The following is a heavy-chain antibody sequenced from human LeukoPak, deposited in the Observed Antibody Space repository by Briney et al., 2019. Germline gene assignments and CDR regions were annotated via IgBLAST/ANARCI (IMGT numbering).Heavy chain of an antibody. V-gene: IGHV1-69*05. CDR2: IIPIFGTA. J-gene: IGHJ4*02. Sequence: SVKVSCKASGYTFTNYGISWVRQAPGQGLEWMGRIIPIFGTANYAQKFQGRVTITTDESTSTAYMELSSLRSEDTAVYYCARSLCGYSYGDNFDYWGQGTLVTVSS. D-gene: IGHD5-18*01. CDR1: GYTFTNYG. CDR3: ARSLCGYSYGDNFDY.